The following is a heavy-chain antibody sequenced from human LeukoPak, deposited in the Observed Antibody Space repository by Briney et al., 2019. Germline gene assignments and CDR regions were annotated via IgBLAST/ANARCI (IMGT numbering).Heavy chain of an antibody. Sequence: GGSLRLSCAASGFTFSDYYMSWIRQAPGKGLEWVSYISSSGSTIYYADSVKGRFTISRDNAKSSLYLQMNSLRAGDTAVYYCARDPYLYGWGCYYGMDVWGQGTTVTVSS. D-gene: IGHD6-19*01. V-gene: IGHV3-11*01. CDR2: ISSSGSTI. J-gene: IGHJ6*02. CDR3: ARDPYLYGWGCYYGMDV. CDR1: GFTFSDYY.